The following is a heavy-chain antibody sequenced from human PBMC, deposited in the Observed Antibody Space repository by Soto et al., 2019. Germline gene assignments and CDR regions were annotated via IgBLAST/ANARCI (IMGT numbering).Heavy chain of an antibody. J-gene: IGHJ6*02. Sequence: GGSLRLSCAASGFSFSIYAMNWVRQAPGKGLEWVSGISGGGGSTYYADSVKGRFPISRDNAKNSLYLQMNSLRAEDTAVYYCARVAFDYGDYVRPVRVSVEQTENYGMDGWGQGTTVTVSS. CDR1: GFSFSIYA. CDR2: ISGGGGST. D-gene: IGHD4-17*01. V-gene: IGHV3-23*01. CDR3: ARVAFDYGDYVRPVRVSVEQTENYGMDG.